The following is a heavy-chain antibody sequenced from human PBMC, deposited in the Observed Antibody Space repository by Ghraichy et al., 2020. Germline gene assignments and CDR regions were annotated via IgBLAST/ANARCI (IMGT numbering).Heavy chain of an antibody. V-gene: IGHV4-59*01. Sequence: ESLNISCTVSGGSISNEHWNWVRQPPGKGLEWIAYLFNDGSTSYNPSLKNRVTISLDRSQNQLSLRLTSVTAADTAVYFCARSLSGLDSGDYWGQGTLVTVSS. CDR2: LFNDGST. CDR3: ARSLSGLDSGDY. D-gene: IGHD2-2*03. CDR1: GGSISNEH. J-gene: IGHJ4*02.